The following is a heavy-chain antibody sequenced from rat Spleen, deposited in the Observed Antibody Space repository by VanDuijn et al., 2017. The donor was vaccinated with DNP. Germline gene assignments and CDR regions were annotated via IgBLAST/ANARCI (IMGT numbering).Heavy chain of an antibody. Sequence: EVQLVESGGGLEQPGRSLKLSCAASGFIFSDYYMAWVRQAPTKGLEWVAYIRFDGGSTYYGDSVKGRFTISRDNAKSILYLQMNSLTSEDMATYYCARPHYYSSGGFAYWGQGTLVTVSS. D-gene: IGHD1-1*01. CDR2: IRFDGGST. V-gene: IGHV5-22*01. J-gene: IGHJ3*01. CDR3: ARPHYYSSGGFAY. CDR1: GFIFSDYY.